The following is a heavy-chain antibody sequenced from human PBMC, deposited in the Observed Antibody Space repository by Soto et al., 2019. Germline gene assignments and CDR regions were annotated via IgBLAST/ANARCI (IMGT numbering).Heavy chain of an antibody. CDR1: GYTFNAYA. CDR3: ARGAYCSGGRCYIWFDP. V-gene: IGHV1-3*01. D-gene: IGHD2-15*01. J-gene: IGHJ5*02. CDR2: VNAGLGNT. Sequence: QVQLVQSGTEVKKPGASVRISCKASGYTFNAYAIYWVRQAPGQSLEWMGWVNAGLGNTEYARKFQGRVTITRDTSANTAYMDLSSLTSEDTAVYYCARGAYCSGGRCYIWFDPWGQGTLVTVSS.